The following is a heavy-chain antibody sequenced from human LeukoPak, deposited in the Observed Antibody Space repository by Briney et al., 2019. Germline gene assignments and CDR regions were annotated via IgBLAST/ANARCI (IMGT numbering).Heavy chain of an antibody. CDR3: ARGPSSWPPYYFDY. V-gene: IGHV1-18*04. CDR2: ISAYNGNT. CDR1: GYTFTSYG. J-gene: IGHJ4*02. Sequence: ASVKVSCEASGYTFTSYGISWVRQAPGQGLEWMGWISAYNGNTNYAQKLQGRVTMTTDTSTSTAYMELRSLRSDDTAVYYCARGPSSWPPYYFDYWGQGTLVTVSS. D-gene: IGHD6-13*01.